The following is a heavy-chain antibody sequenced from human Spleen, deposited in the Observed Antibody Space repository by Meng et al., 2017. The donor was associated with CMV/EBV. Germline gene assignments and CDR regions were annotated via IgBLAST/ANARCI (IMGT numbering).Heavy chain of an antibody. CDR2: ISYDGSNK. J-gene: IGHJ4*02. D-gene: IGHD6-6*01. Sequence: GGSLRLSCAVFGFTFSDYTMHWVRQAPGKGLEWVADISYDGSNKYYADSVKGRFTISRYNSKNTLYLQMSSLRAEDTAVYYCAKSYTSSSFLDYWGQGTLVTVSS. CDR1: GFTFSDYT. V-gene: IGHV3-30-3*02. CDR3: AKSYTSSSFLDY.